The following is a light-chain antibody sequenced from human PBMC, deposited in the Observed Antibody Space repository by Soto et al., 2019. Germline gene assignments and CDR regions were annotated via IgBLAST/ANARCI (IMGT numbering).Light chain of an antibody. CDR3: QQSYSTHPIT. Sequence: DIQMTQSPSSLSASVGDRVTITCRASQSISSYLNWYQQKPGKAPKLLIYAASSLQSGVPSRFSGSGSGTDFTLTIRSLQPEDFATYYCQQSYSTHPITFGQGTQLEIK. CDR1: QSISSY. CDR2: AAS. V-gene: IGKV1-39*01. J-gene: IGKJ5*01.